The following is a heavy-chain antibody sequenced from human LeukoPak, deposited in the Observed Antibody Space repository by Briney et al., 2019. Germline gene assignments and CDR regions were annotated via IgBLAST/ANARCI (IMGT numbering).Heavy chain of an antibody. J-gene: IGHJ6*02. CDR2: INHSGST. CDR3: AREDGYQLLYYYYGMDV. D-gene: IGHD2-2*01. Sequence: SETLSLTCAVYGGSFSGYYWSWIRQPPGKGLEWIGEINHSGSTNYNPSLKSRVTISVDTSKNQFSLKLSSVTAADTAVYYCAREDGYQLLYYYYGMDVWGQGTTVTVSS. CDR1: GGSFSGYY. V-gene: IGHV4-34*01.